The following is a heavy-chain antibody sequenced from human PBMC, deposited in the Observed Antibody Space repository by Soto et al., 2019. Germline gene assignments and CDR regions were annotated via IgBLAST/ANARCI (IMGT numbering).Heavy chain of an antibody. CDR3: AREGAYSAYNFAHGIQLWSFDF. CDR2: IFSSGST. J-gene: IGHJ4*02. V-gene: IGHV4-4*07. Sequence: PSETLPLTCTVSGGSINTFYWSWVRQPAGKGLEWIGRIFSSGSTSFNPSLESRVAMSVDTSKNHFSLNLSSVTAADMAVYYCAREGAYSAYNFAHGIQLWSFDFWGRGALVTVSS. D-gene: IGHD5-12*01. CDR1: GGSINTFY.